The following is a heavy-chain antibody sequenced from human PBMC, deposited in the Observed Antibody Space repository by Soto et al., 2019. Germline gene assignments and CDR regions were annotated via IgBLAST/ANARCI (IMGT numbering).Heavy chain of an antibody. Sequence: QVQLQESGPGLVKPSETLSLTCTVSGGSVSSGSYYWSWIRQPPGKGLEWIGYIYYSGSTNYNPSPTSRVTISVDTSKNQFSLKLSSVTAADTAVYYCARDNCGGDCYHFDYWGQGTLVTVSS. J-gene: IGHJ4*02. CDR1: GGSVSSGSYY. CDR2: IYYSGST. CDR3: ARDNCGGDCYHFDY. D-gene: IGHD2-21*02. V-gene: IGHV4-61*01.